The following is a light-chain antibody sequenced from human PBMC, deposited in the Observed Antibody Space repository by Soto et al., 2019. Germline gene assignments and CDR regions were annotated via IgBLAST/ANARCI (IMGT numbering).Light chain of an antibody. CDR1: QAISTW. V-gene: IGKV1D-12*01. Sequence: DIQMTQSPSSVSASVGDRVTITCRASQAISTWLAWYQQKPGKAPKLLIYAASNLQTGVPSRFSGSGSATDITRTTSSLEPEGFETYYCQQSNSYPQTFGQGTKV. CDR3: QQSNSYPQT. J-gene: IGKJ1*01. CDR2: AAS.